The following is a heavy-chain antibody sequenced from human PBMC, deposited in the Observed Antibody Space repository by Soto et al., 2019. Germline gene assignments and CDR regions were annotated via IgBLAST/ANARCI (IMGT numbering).Heavy chain of an antibody. V-gene: IGHV1-46*01. J-gene: IGHJ6*02. Sequence: GASVKVSGKASGYTFSTYYMHWVRQAPGQGLEWMAIISPSGGSTTYPQKFQGRVTMTRDTSTGTVYMELSSLRSEDTAVYYCVRSAHQRENYYGLDVWGQGTTVTVSS. CDR1: GYTFSTYY. CDR3: VRSAHQRENYYGLDV. CDR2: ISPSGGST. D-gene: IGHD1-26*01.